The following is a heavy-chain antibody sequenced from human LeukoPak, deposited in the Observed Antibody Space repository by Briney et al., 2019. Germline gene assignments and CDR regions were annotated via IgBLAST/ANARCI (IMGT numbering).Heavy chain of an antibody. CDR3: ARDSATGGFDY. Sequence: GGSLRLSCTASEFTFSRYWMTWLRQAPGKGLEWVANIKEDGSQKYYVGSMRGRFTISRDNAEKSLYLQMNSLTAEDTAVYFCARDSATGGFDYWGQGILVTVSS. J-gene: IGHJ4*02. D-gene: IGHD1-1*01. CDR2: IKEDGSQK. V-gene: IGHV3-7*05. CDR1: EFTFSRYW.